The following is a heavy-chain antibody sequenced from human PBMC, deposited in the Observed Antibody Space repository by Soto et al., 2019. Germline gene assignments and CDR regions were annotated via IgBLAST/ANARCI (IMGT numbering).Heavy chain of an antibody. V-gene: IGHV4-39*01. CDR3: ARYSSSWHNWFDP. CDR2: IYYSGST. CDR1: GGSISSSSYY. D-gene: IGHD6-13*01. Sequence: QLQLQESGPGLVKPSETLSLTCTVSGGSISSSSYYWGWIRQPPGKGLEWIGSIYYSGSTYYNPSLKSRVTISVDTSKNQFSLKLSSVTAADTAVYYCARYSSSWHNWFDPWGQGTLVTVSS. J-gene: IGHJ5*02.